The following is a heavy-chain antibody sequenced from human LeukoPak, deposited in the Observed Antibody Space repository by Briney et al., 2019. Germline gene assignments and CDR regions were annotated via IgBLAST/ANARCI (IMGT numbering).Heavy chain of an antibody. CDR2: IYYSGST. Sequence: SETLSLTCTVSGGSISSYYWSWIRQPPGKGLEWIGYIYYSGSTNYNPSLKSRVTISVDTSKNQFSLKLSSVTTADTAVHYCARGTSSGYPNFDYWGQGTLVTVSS. D-gene: IGHD3-22*01. V-gene: IGHV4-59*01. CDR3: ARGTSSGYPNFDY. CDR1: GGSISSYY. J-gene: IGHJ4*02.